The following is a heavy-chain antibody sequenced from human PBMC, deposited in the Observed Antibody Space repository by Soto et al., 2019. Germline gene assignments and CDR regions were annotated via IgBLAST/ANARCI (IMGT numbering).Heavy chain of an antibody. V-gene: IGHV3-23*01. CDR2: ISGSGGST. CDR1: GFTFSSYA. Sequence: GGSLRLSCAASGFTFSSYAMRWVRQAPGKGLEWVSAISGSGGSTYYADSVKGRFTISRDNSKNTLYLQMNSLRAEDTAVYYCAKLYSSTYYYYYGMDVWGQGTTVTVSS. J-gene: IGHJ6*02. CDR3: AKLYSSTYYYYYGMDV. D-gene: IGHD6-13*01.